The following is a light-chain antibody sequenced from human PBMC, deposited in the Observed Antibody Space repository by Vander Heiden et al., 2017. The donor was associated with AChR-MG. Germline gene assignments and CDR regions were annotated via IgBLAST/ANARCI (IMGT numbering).Light chain of an antibody. J-gene: IGKJ4*01. CDR2: AAS. CDR1: QDISTW. Sequence: DIKMTQSPSSVSASVGDRVTITCRASQDISTWLAWYQQKPGKAPKLLISAASTLQSGVPSRFSGSGSGTDFSFTISSLQPEDSATYYCQEANVFPLTFGGGTKVEI. V-gene: IGKV1-12*01. CDR3: QEANVFPLT.